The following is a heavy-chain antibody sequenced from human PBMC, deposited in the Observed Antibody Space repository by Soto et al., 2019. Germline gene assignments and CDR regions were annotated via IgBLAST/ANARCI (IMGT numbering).Heavy chain of an antibody. CDR3: ARVDGESRMDV. CDR2: IVSGSTYT. V-gene: IGHV3-11*06. D-gene: IGHD2-21*01. CDR1: GFTFSDYY. Sequence: VPLVESGGCLVKPGGSLRLSCAASGFTFSDYYMAWTRQAPGKGLEWIAYIVSGSTYTNYADSVKGRFSISRDNARESLFLEMNSLRANDTAVYYCARVDGESRMDVWGQGTTVSVS. J-gene: IGHJ6*02.